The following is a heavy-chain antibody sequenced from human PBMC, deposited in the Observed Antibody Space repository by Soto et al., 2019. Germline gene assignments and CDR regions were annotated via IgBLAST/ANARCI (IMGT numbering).Heavy chain of an antibody. J-gene: IGHJ4*02. V-gene: IGHV1-46*01. CDR3: ARLATVTPPYYFDY. CDR1: GYVFINYY. D-gene: IGHD4-17*01. CDR2: INPSDGGT. Sequence: QVHLLQSGVEVKKPGASVKVGCKASGYVFINYYMHWVRQAPGQGLEWMGVINPSDGGTIYAQKFQGRVTMTRDTSTSTVYMELSSLRSEDMAVYYCARLATVTPPYYFDYWGQGTLVTVSS.